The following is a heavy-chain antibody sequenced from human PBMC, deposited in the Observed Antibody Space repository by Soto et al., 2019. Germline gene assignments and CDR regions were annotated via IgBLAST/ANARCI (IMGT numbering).Heavy chain of an antibody. CDR1: GGSINSGGYY. CDR2: MYYSGST. Sequence: QVQLRESGPGLVKPSQTLSLTCTVSGGSINSGGYYWNWIRQHPGKGLEWIGYMYYSGSTYYNPFLRSRVIISADTSENHFSRKLSSVTAADTAVYFCAGGYRQSGYSSSWVFDYWGQGTLVNVSS. CDR3: AGGYRQSGYSSSWVFDY. J-gene: IGHJ4*02. V-gene: IGHV4-31*03. D-gene: IGHD6-13*01.